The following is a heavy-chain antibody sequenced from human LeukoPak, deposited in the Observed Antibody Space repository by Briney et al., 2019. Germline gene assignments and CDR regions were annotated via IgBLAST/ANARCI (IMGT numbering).Heavy chain of an antibody. CDR2: IYSSGST. V-gene: IGHV4-4*07. D-gene: IGHD3-22*01. Sequence: SETLSLTCTVSGGSISSYYWSWIQQPAGQGLEWIGRIYSSGSTNYNPSIKSRVTMSVDTSKNQFSLRLSSVTAADTAMYYCASVSRGYYIDYWGQGTLVTVSS. J-gene: IGHJ4*02. CDR1: GGSISSYY. CDR3: ASVSRGYYIDY.